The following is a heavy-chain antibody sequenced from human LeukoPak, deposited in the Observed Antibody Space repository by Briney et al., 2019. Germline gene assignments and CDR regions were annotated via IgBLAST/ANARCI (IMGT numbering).Heavy chain of an antibody. Sequence: GGSPRLSCAASGFTVSSNYMSWVRQAPEKGLEWVSVIYSVGRTYYADSVKGRFTISRDNSKNPVYVQMNSLRAEDTAVYYCARDKQDYDSSGYYDYWGQGTLVTVSS. J-gene: IGHJ4*02. V-gene: IGHV3-66*01. D-gene: IGHD3-22*01. CDR2: IYSVGRT. CDR3: ARDKQDYDSSGYYDY. CDR1: GFTVSSNY.